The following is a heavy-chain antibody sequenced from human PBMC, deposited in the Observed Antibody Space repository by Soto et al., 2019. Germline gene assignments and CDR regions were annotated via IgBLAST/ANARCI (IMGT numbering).Heavy chain of an antibody. CDR3: ARDKLRGFSNWFDP. Sequence: GGSLRLPCAASGFTVSSNYITWVRQAPGKGPEWVSDIYSGGGTCYADSVKGRFTISRDNSENTMYLQMNSLRAEDTAVYYCARDKLRGFSNWFDPWGQGTLVTVSS. J-gene: IGHJ5*02. CDR2: IYSGGGT. V-gene: IGHV3-66*01. D-gene: IGHD3-10*01. CDR1: GFTVSSNY.